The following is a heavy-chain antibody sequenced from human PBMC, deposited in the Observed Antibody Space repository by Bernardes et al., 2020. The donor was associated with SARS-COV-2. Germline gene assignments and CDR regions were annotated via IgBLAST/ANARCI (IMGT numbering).Heavy chain of an antibody. J-gene: IGHJ2*01. CDR1: GGSIGSYY. Sequence: SETLSLTCTVSGGSIGSYYWAWIRQPPGKGLEWIGYVYYSGTTNYNPSLKSRVTISVDRSQNQFSLNLSSVTPADTAVYYCARYLSHLVRRGFDLWGRGTLVTVSS. CDR2: VYYSGTT. V-gene: IGHV4-59*01. CDR3: ARYLSHLVRRGFDL. D-gene: IGHD3-10*01.